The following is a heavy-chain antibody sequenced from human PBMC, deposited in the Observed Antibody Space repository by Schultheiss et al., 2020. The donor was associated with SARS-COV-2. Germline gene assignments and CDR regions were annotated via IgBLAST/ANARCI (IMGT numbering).Heavy chain of an antibody. CDR2: IYHSGST. J-gene: IGHJ3*02. CDR3: ERGDSLKKYYYDSSGHPAGAFDI. Sequence: SETLSLTCAVSGGSISSSNWWSWVRQPPGKGLEWIGEIYHSGSTNYNPSLKSRVTISVDKSKNQFSLKLSSVTAADTAVYYCERGDSLKKYYYDSSGHPAGAFDIWGQGTMVTVAS. V-gene: IGHV4-4*02. D-gene: IGHD3-22*01. CDR1: GGSISSSNW.